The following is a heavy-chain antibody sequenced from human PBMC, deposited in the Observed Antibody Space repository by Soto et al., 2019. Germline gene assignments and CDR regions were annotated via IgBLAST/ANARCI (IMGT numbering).Heavy chain of an antibody. CDR2: IIPIFGTA. D-gene: IGHD3-10*01. CDR3: ARGRHYYGTGR. Sequence: GASVKVSCKASGGTFSSYGISWVRQAPGQGLEWMGGIIPIFGTANYAQKFQGRVTITADESTSTAYMELSSLRSEDTAVYYCARGRHYYGTGRWGQGTLVTVSS. V-gene: IGHV1-69*13. J-gene: IGHJ4*02. CDR1: GGTFSSYG.